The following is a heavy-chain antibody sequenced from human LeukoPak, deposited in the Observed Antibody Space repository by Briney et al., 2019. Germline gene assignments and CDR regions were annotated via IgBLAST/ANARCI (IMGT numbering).Heavy chain of an antibody. CDR3: AREAVGPITGMDV. CDR2: ISYDGSNK. Sequence: GGSLRLSCAASGFTFSSYAMHWVRQAPGKGLEWVAVISYDGSNKYYADSVKGRFTISRDNSKNTLYPQMNSLRAEDTAVYYCAREAVGPITGMDVWGQGTTVTVSS. V-gene: IGHV3-30-3*01. CDR1: GFTFSSYA. D-gene: IGHD1-14*01. J-gene: IGHJ6*02.